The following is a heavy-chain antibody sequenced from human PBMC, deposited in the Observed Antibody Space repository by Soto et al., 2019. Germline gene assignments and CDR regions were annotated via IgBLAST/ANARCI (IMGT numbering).Heavy chain of an antibody. Sequence: ASVKVSCKASGYTFTGYYMHWVRQAPGQGLEWMGWINPNSGGTNYAQKFQGRVTMTRDTSISTAYMELSRLRSDDTAVYYCARDTYSRSSHYYYGMDVWGQGTPVTVSS. D-gene: IGHD6-6*01. J-gene: IGHJ6*02. CDR3: ARDTYSRSSHYYYGMDV. V-gene: IGHV1-2*02. CDR1: GYTFTGYY. CDR2: INPNSGGT.